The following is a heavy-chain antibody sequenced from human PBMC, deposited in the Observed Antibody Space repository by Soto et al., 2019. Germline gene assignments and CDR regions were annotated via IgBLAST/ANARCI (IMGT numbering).Heavy chain of an antibody. V-gene: IGHV3-64D*06. Sequence: SGGSLRLSCSASGLSFSDYAMHWVRQAAGKGLEYVSSISSDGGSTYYADSVKGRFTISRDNSKNTVYLQMNSLRGEDTAVYYCVKDRFVNYWGQGTLVTVSS. J-gene: IGHJ4*02. D-gene: IGHD3-3*01. CDR1: GLSFSDYA. CDR2: ISSDGGST. CDR3: VKDRFVNY.